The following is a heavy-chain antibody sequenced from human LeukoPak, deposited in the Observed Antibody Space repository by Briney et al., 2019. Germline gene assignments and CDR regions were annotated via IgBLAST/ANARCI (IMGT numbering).Heavy chain of an antibody. CDR3: ARVPTGYYPFDY. CDR2: IYYSGST. D-gene: IGHD3-9*01. CDR1: GGSISSGDYY. J-gene: IGHJ4*02. V-gene: IGHV4-30-4*01. Sequence: SQTLSLTCAVSGGSISSGDYYWNWIRQPPGKGLEWIGYIYYSGSTFYNPSLVSRVTISVDTSKNQFSLKLSSVTTPDTAMYYCARVPTGYYPFDYWGQGTLVTVSS.